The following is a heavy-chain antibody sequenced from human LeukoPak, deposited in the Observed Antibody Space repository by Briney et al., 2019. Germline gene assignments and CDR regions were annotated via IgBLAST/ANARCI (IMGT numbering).Heavy chain of an antibody. CDR1: SGSISASNCY. J-gene: IGHJ3*02. CDR3: AKSNGYGLIDI. CDR2: IFYSGST. V-gene: IGHV4-39*07. Sequence: MRSETLSLTCTVSSGSISASNCYWFRVRQPPGKARVGIGNIFYSGSTYYSPSLKSRVTISLDTSRNQFSLKLNSVTAADTAVYYCAKSNGYGLIDIWGQGTMVTVSS. D-gene: IGHD3-10*01.